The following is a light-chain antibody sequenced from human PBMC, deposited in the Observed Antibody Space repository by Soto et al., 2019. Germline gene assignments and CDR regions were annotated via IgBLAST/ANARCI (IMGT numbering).Light chain of an antibody. J-gene: IGKJ4*01. CDR1: QSVSIN. CDR3: QQYNNWPRT. CDR2: GAS. V-gene: IGKV3-15*01. Sequence: EIVMTQSPATLSVSPGERATLSCRASQSVSINLAWYQQKPGQAPRLLIYGASTRATAIPARFSGSGSGTEFTLTISGRQSEDFAVYYCQQYNNWPRTFGGGTKVEIQ.